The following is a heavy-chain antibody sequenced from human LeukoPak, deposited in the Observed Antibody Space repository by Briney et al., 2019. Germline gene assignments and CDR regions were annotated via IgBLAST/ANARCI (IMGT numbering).Heavy chain of an antibody. D-gene: IGHD5-12*01. Sequence: PSETLSLTCAVYGGPFSGYYWSWIRQPPGKGLEWIGEINHSGSTNYNPSLKSRVTISVDTSKNQFSLKLSSVTAADTAVYYCAREISFSGYSGYDGGIYYFDYWGQGTLVTVSS. CDR3: AREISFSGYSGYDGGIYYFDY. CDR1: GGPFSGYY. V-gene: IGHV4-34*01. J-gene: IGHJ4*02. CDR2: INHSGST.